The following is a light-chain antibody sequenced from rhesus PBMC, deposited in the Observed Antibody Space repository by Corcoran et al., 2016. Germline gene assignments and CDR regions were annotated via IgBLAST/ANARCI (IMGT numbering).Light chain of an antibody. CDR2: KAS. CDR1: QSISSW. CDR3: QQYSSSPWT. Sequence: DIQMTQSPSSLSASVGDTVTITCRASQSISSWLDWYQQKPGNAQKLLIYKASNLQSGVPARFSGSGSVTDFTLTISSLQPEDFATYYWQQYSSSPWTFGQGTKVEIK. V-gene: IGKV1-22*01. J-gene: IGKJ1*01.